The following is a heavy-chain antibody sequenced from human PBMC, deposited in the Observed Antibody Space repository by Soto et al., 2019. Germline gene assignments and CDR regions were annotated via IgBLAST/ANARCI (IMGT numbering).Heavy chain of an antibody. CDR3: ATDRRGYYPLGY. D-gene: IGHD3-22*01. Sequence: SVSNAWMNWVRQAPGKGLEWVGRIKSKTDGGTTDYAAPVKGRFTISRDDSKNTLYLQMNSLKTEDTAVYYCATDRRGYYPLGYWGQGTLVTVSS. CDR2: IKSKTDGGTT. V-gene: IGHV3-15*07. J-gene: IGHJ4*02. CDR1: SVSNAW.